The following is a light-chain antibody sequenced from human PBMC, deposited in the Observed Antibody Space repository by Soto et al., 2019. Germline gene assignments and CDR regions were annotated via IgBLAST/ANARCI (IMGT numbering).Light chain of an antibody. CDR3: QQYNSYPWT. CDR2: GAS. J-gene: IGKJ1*01. V-gene: IGKV1-5*03. Sequence: DIQMTQSPSTLSASVGDRVPITCRASQNIDRWLAWYQQKPGKAPNLLIYGASNLESGVPSRFSGSGSGTEFTLTISSLRPDDFATYYCQQYNSYPWTFGQGTKVEIK. CDR1: QNIDRW.